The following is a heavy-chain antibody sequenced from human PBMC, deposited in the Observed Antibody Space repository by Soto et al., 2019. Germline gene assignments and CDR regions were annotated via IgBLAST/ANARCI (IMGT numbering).Heavy chain of an antibody. D-gene: IGHD5-12*01. V-gene: IGHV3-30-3*01. CDR3: ARGGRLRHFDY. J-gene: IGHJ4*02. CDR1: GFTFSSYA. CDR2: ISYDGSNK. Sequence: QVQLVESGGGVVQPGRSLRLSCAASGFTFSSYALQWVRQAPGKGLEWVAVISYDGSNKYYADSVKGRFTISRDNSKNTLYLQMNSLRADDTAVYYCARGGRLRHFDYWGQGTLVTVSS.